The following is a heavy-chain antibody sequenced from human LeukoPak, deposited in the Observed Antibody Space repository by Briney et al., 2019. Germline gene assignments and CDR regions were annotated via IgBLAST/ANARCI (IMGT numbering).Heavy chain of an antibody. D-gene: IGHD5-12*01. Sequence: SETLSLTCAVYGGSFSGYYWSWIRQPPGKGLEWIGEINHSGSTNYNPSLKSRVTISVDTSKNQFSLKLSSVTAADTAVYYCARDGGSGIVAQFDYWGQGTLVTVSS. CDR1: GGSFSGYY. J-gene: IGHJ4*02. V-gene: IGHV4-34*01. CDR3: ARDGGSGIVAQFDY. CDR2: INHSGST.